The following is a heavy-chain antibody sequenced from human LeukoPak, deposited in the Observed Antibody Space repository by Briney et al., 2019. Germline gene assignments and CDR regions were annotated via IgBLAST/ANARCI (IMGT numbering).Heavy chain of an antibody. V-gene: IGHV4-59*08. J-gene: IGHJ4*02. Sequence: SETLSLTCTVSGGSISGSSWSWIRQPPGRGLEWIGHIYYSGSATYNPSLKSRVTISVDTSKNQFSLKLGSVTAADTAVYYCARRHCSSTTCYYDYWGQGSLVTVSS. CDR2: IYYSGSA. D-gene: IGHD2-2*01. CDR1: GGSISGSS. CDR3: ARRHCSSTTCYYDY.